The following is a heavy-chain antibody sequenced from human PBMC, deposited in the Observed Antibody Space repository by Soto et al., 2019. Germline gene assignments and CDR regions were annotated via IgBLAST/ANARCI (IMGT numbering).Heavy chain of an antibody. D-gene: IGHD2-2*01. CDR1: GFTFSSYG. J-gene: IGHJ6*02. CDR3: ARTTFYCISTSCYHSYGMDV. Sequence: QVQLVESGGGVVQPGRSLRLSCAASGFTFSSYGMHWVRQAPGKGLEWVAVISYDGSNKYYADSVKGRFTISRDNSKNPLYLQMNSLRAEDTAVYYCARTTFYCISTSCYHSYGMDVWGQGTTVTVSS. V-gene: IGHV3-30*03. CDR2: ISYDGSNK.